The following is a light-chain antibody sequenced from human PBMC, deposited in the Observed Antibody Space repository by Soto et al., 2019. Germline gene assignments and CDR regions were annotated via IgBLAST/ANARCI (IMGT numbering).Light chain of an antibody. CDR3: GSWDSSLTANV. Sequence: QSVLTQPPSVSAAPGQKVTISCSGTTSNVANNFVSWYQQFPGKAPKLLIYDDIRRPSGIPDRFSASKSGTSATLGITGLQTGDEAVYYCGSWDSSLTANVFGTGTKLTVL. J-gene: IGLJ1*01. V-gene: IGLV1-51*01. CDR1: TSNVANNF. CDR2: DDI.